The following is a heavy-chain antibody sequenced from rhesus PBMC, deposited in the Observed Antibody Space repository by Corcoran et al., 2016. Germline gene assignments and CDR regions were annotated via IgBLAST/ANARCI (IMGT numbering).Heavy chain of an antibody. Sequence: QVQLQESGPGLVKPSETLSLPCAVSGGSISSSNWWSWIRQPPGKGLDWIGYISGSSGITYYNPSLKSRVTISTDTSKNQFSLKLSSVTAADTAVYYCARGTGYSGSWNFFDYWGQGVLVTVSS. J-gene: IGHJ4*01. CDR2: ISGSSGIT. D-gene: IGHD6-25*01. CDR3: ARGTGYSGSWNFFDY. V-gene: IGHV4-65*01. CDR1: GGSISSSNW.